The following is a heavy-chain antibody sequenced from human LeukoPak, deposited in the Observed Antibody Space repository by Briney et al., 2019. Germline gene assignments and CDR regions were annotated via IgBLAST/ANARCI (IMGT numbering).Heavy chain of an antibody. Sequence: SETLSLTCAVYGGSFSSYYWSWIRQPPGKGLEWIGYIYYSGSTNYNPSLKSRVTISVDTSKNQFSLKLSSVTAADTAVYYCASAPRGDDYSNYLNYRGQGTLVTVSS. CDR1: GGSFSSYY. J-gene: IGHJ4*02. CDR3: ASAPRGDDYSNYLNY. CDR2: IYYSGST. D-gene: IGHD4-11*01. V-gene: IGHV4-59*01.